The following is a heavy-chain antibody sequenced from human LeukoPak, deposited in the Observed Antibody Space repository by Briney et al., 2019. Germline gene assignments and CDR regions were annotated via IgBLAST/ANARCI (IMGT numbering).Heavy chain of an antibody. CDR3: ARGDYYDSSGYYFDY. D-gene: IGHD3-22*01. CDR1: GGSISSYY. J-gene: IGHJ4*02. V-gene: IGHV4-59*01. Sequence: SETLSLTCTVSGGSISSYYWSWIRQPPGKGLEWIGYIYYSGSTNYNPSLKSRVTISVDTSKNQFSLKLSSVTAAGTAVYYCARGDYYDSSGYYFDYWGQGTLVTVSS. CDR2: IYYSGST.